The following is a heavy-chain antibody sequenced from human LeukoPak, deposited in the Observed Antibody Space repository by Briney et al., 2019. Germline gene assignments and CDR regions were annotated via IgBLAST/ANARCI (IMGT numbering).Heavy chain of an antibody. CDR2: VNQAGSDK. V-gene: IGHV3-7*01. Sequence: GGSLRLSCAASGFDFSSYWMSWVRQAPGRGLEWVANVNQAGSDKYYMDSVKGRLTISRGNAENSVFLQMDSLRAEDTAVYYCARGVFATGWYPDNFDYWGQGSLVTVSS. D-gene: IGHD6-19*01. CDR3: ARGVFATGWYPDNFDY. J-gene: IGHJ4*02. CDR1: GFDFSSYW.